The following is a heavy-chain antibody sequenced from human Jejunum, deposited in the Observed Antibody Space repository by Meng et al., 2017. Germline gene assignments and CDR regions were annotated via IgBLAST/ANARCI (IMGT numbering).Heavy chain of an antibody. V-gene: IGHV3-7*01. J-gene: IGHJ3*02. D-gene: IGHD6-19*01. CDR2: IKLDGSEK. CDR1: GFTFSNSW. Sequence: GESLKISCAASGFTFSNSWMSWVRHAPGKGLEWVANIKLDGSEKNYVDSVKGRFTISRDNAKNSLYLQMNSLRAEDTAVYYCARDQWLVGTVFNIWGQGTMVTVSS. CDR3: ARDQWLVGTVFNI.